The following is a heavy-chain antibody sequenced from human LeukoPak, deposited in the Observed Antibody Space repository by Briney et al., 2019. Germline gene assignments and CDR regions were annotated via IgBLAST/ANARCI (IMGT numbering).Heavy chain of an antibody. CDR1: GGSFSGYY. CDR3: ARTSEGYSSSSRQSWFDP. V-gene: IGHV4-34*12. Sequence: SETLSLTCAVYGGSFSGYYWSWIRQPPGKGLEWIGEIIHSGRTNYNPSLKSRVTISADTSKNQFSLKLRSVTAADTAVYYCARTSEGYSSSSRQSWFDPWGQGTLVTVSS. J-gene: IGHJ5*02. D-gene: IGHD6-6*01. CDR2: IIHSGRT.